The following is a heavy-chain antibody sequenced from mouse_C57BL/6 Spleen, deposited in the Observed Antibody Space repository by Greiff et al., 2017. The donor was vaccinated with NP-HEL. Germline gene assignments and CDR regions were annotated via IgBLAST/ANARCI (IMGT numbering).Heavy chain of an antibody. V-gene: IGHV6-6*01. D-gene: IGHD1-1*01. J-gene: IGHJ2*01. CDR3: TRSLLRGLDY. Sequence: EVQLQQSGGGLVQPGGSMKLSCAASGFTFSDAWMDWVRQSPEKGLEWVAEIRNKANNHATYYAESVKGRFTISRDDSKSSVYLQMNSLRAEDTGIYYCTRSLLRGLDYWGQGTTLTVSS. CDR2: IRNKANNHAT. CDR1: GFTFSDAW.